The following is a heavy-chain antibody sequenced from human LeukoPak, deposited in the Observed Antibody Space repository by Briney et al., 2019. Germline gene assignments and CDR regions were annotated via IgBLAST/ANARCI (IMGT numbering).Heavy chain of an antibody. CDR1: GYIFTNYY. V-gene: IGHV1-46*01. CDR3: ARDHGSAYYRAPRH. J-gene: IGHJ4*02. CDR2: INPSGGST. D-gene: IGHD3-10*01. Sequence: ASVKVSCTASGYIFTNYYMHWVRQAPGQGLEWMGTINPSGGSTTYAQKFQGRVTMTRDTSTSTVYMELSSLRSEDTAVYYCARDHGSAYYRAPRHWGQGTLVTVSS.